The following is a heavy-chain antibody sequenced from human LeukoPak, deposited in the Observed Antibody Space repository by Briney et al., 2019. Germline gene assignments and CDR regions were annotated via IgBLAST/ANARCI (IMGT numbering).Heavy chain of an antibody. Sequence: PGGSLRLSCAASGFTFSSHAMSWVRQAPGKGLEWVSAISGSGGSTYYADSVKGRFTISRDNSKNTLYLQMNSLRAEDTAVYYCANYRPYSGSGSYADYWGQGTLVTVSS. J-gene: IGHJ4*02. CDR1: GFTFSSHA. CDR3: ANYRPYSGSGSYADY. V-gene: IGHV3-23*01. D-gene: IGHD3-10*01. CDR2: ISGSGGST.